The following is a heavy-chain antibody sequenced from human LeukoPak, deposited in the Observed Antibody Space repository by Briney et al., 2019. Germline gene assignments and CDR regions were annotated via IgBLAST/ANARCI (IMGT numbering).Heavy chain of an antibody. CDR3: ARGPPNWGYDY. J-gene: IGHJ4*02. CDR2: IIPIFGTA. Sequence: SGEVSCKASGGTFSSYAISWVRQAPGQGLEWMGGIIPIFGTANYAQKFQGRVTITADESTSTAYMELSSLRSEDTAVYYCARGPPNWGYDYWGPGTLVTVSS. D-gene: IGHD7-27*01. V-gene: IGHV1-69*13. CDR1: GGTFSSYA.